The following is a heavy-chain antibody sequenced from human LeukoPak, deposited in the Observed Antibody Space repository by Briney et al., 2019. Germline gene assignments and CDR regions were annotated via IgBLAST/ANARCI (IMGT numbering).Heavy chain of an antibody. Sequence: PGGSLRLFCAASGFTFSSYAMSWVRQAPGKGLEWVSAISGSGGSTYYADSVKGRFTLSRDNSKNTLYLQMNSLRAEDTAVYYCAKAKGIQRWLHSEIDYWGQGTLVTVSS. CDR1: GFTFSSYA. CDR3: AKAKGIQRWLHSEIDY. V-gene: IGHV3-23*01. D-gene: IGHD5-18*01. CDR2: ISGSGGST. J-gene: IGHJ4*02.